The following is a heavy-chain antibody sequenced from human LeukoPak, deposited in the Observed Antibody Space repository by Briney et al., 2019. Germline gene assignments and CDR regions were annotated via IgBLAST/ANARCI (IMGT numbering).Heavy chain of an antibody. D-gene: IGHD3-22*01. V-gene: IGHV3-11*04. CDR3: ARGHIMIAVGNDLWDAFDI. Sequence: GGSLRLSCAASGFTFSDYDMSWIRQAPGKGLEWVSYISSSGRTIYYADTVKGRFNISSQNAKNSLYLQMNSLRAEDTAVYYCARGHIMIAVGNDLWDAFDIWGQGTMVTVSS. CDR1: GFTFSDYD. J-gene: IGHJ3*02. CDR2: ISSSGRTI.